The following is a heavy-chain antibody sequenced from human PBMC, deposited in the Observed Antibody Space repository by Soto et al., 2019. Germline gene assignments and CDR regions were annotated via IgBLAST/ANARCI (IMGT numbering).Heavy chain of an antibody. J-gene: IGHJ6*02. CDR2: FSYSGSL. CDR1: GGSSRAYH. CDR3: ARGTVIYYYYYGMDV. V-gene: IGHV4-34*01. Sequence: SETLSLTCSVYGGSSRAYHWSWIRQSPGEGLEWIGEFSYSGSLNYNPSLKRRVAVSLDTSKNQFSLKLSSVTAADTAVYYCARGTVIYYYYYGMDVWGQGTTVTVSS.